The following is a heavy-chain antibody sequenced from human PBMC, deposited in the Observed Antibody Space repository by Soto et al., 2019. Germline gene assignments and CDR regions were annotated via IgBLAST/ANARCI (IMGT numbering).Heavy chain of an antibody. D-gene: IGHD6-19*01. CDR2: ISSSSGSI. CDR3: AKLRGFIAVAGAFGY. CDR1: GFTFSSYS. J-gene: IGHJ4*02. V-gene: IGHV3-48*01. Sequence: PGGSLRLSCAASGFTFSSYSMNWVRQAPGKGLEWVSYISSSSGSIYYLDSVKGRFAISRDNSKNTLYLQMNSLRVEDTALYYCAKLRGFIAVAGAFGYWGLGTLVTVSS.